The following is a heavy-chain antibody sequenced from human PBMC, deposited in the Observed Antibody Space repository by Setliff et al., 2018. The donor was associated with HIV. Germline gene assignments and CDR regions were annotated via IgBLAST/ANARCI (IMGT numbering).Heavy chain of an antibody. Sequence: PSETLSLTCDVSGFSITDGFYWAWIRQSPGKGLEWIGSINHSGSTYCTPYLKSRVTMSVDTSKNHFSLKLSSVTAADTAMYFCARQPPLSVLQVWFDDYWGQGTLVTVSS. CDR1: GFSITDGFY. CDR3: ARQPPLSVLQVWFDDY. D-gene: IGHD3-10*01. V-gene: IGHV4-38-2*01. J-gene: IGHJ4*02. CDR2: INHSGST.